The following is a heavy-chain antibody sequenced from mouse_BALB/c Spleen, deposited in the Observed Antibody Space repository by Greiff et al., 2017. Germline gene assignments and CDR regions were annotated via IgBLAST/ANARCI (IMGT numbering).Heavy chain of an antibody. D-gene: IGHD2-1*01. CDR3: ARWGKKEIDY. V-gene: IGHV3-2*02. CDR2: ISYSGST. CDR1: GYSITSDYA. Sequence: EVKLEESGPGLVKPSQSLSLTCTVTGYSITSDYAWNWIRQFPGNKLEWMGYISYSGSTSYNPSLKSRISITRDTSKNQFFLQLNSVTTEDTATYYCARWGKKEIDYWGQGTTLTVSS. J-gene: IGHJ2*01.